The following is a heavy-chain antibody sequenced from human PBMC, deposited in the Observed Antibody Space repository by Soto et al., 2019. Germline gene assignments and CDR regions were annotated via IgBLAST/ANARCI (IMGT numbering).Heavy chain of an antibody. D-gene: IGHD3-10*01. Sequence: VSRGSTSNYDYYWSWIRQPPGKGLEWIGYIYYSGSTYYNPSLQTRVTISVDTSKNQFSLKLSSVTAADTAVYYCARDPNYYGSGSYSVGDAFGIWGQGTMVTVSS. J-gene: IGHJ3*02. CDR1: RGSTSNYDYY. V-gene: IGHV4-30-4*01. CDR2: IYYSGST. CDR3: ARDPNYYGSGSYSVGDAFGI.